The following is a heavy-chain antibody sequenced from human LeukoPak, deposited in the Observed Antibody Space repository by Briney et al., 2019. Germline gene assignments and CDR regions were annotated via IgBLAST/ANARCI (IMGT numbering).Heavy chain of an antibody. D-gene: IGHD3-9*01. Sequence: GGSLRLSCAASGFTFSDSAMHWVRQASGKGLEWLGRIRTQANNDATAYGASVKGRFIISRDDSRNTAYLQMNSLKTEDTAVYYCAGDYNSLTGLNYRGQGTLVTVSS. CDR1: GFTFSDSA. CDR3: AGDYNSLTGLNY. J-gene: IGHJ4*02. CDR2: IRTQANNDAT. V-gene: IGHV3-73*01.